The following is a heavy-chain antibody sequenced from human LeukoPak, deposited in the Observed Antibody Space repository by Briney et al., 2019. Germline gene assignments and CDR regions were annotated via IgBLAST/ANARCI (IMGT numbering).Heavy chain of an antibody. Sequence: ASVKVSCKSSGFTFTDEYIHWVRQAPGQGLEWMGWINPNGGGTNYAQNFQGRVTMTRDTSISTTYMELNRLTSDDTAVYYCARDISPRVGGAPDYWGQGTLVTVSS. CDR2: INPNGGGT. CDR3: ARDISPRVGGAPDY. J-gene: IGHJ4*02. CDR1: GFTFTDEY. V-gene: IGHV1-2*02. D-gene: IGHD2-2*01.